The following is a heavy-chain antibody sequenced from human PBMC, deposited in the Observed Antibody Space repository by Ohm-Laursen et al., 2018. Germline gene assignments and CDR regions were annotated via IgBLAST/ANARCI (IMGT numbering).Heavy chain of an antibody. CDR1: GNSITSGYY. CDR2: IYHGGST. CDR3: ARDRGYGDYDYFDL. D-gene: IGHD4-17*01. J-gene: IGHJ2*01. Sequence: SDTLSLTWVVSGNSITSGYYWGWIRQPPGKGLEWIGSIYHGGSTYYNPSLKSRVTISVDTSGNQFSLKLTSVTAADTAVYYCARDRGYGDYDYFDLWGRGTLVTVSS. V-gene: IGHV4-38-2*02.